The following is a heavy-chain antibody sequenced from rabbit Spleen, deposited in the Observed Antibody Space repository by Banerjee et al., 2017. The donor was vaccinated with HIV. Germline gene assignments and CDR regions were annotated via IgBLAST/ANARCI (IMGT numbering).Heavy chain of an antibody. CDR1: GFSFSSTYY. CDR2: IYPGSSGTT. Sequence: QSLEESGGDLVKPGASLTLTCTASGFSFSSTYYMCWVRQPPGKGLEWIGCIYPGSSGTTYFATWAIGRFTISKPSSTTVTLQMTRLTAADTATYFCARDTSSSFSSYGMDLWGPGTLVTVS. CDR3: ARDTSSSFSSYGMDL. V-gene: IGHV1S40*01. J-gene: IGHJ6*01. D-gene: IGHD1-1*01.